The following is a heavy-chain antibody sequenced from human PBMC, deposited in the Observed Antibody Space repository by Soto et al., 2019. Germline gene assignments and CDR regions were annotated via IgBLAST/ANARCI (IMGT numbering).Heavy chain of an antibody. V-gene: IGHV1-46*01. CDR2: VNPSGGHT. D-gene: IGHD2-21*02. Sequence: QVQLMQSGAEVKKPGASVKVSCKASGDTFTDYYIHWVRQAPGQGLEWMGTVNPSGGHTTYAQHFLGRRTMARDTSTSTLYRELTSLTSDDTAIYYCARGGPVVVVTAALDYWGQGTLVTVSS. CDR3: ARGGPVVVVTAALDY. J-gene: IGHJ4*02. CDR1: GDTFTDYY.